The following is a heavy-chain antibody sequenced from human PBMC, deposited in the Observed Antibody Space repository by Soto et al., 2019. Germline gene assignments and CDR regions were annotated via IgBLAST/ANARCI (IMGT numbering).Heavy chain of an antibody. V-gene: IGHV4-31*03. D-gene: IGHD1-26*01. Sequence: QVQLQESGPGLVKPSQTLSLTCTVSGGSISSGGYYCSWIRQHPGKGLEWIGYIYCSGSTYYNPSLRSRVIISVDTSKNQFALKLGSVTAADTAVYFCARGLGSYDAMDYWCQGTLVTVSS. CDR2: IYCSGST. CDR1: GGSISSGGYY. J-gene: IGHJ4*02. CDR3: ARGLGSYDAMDY.